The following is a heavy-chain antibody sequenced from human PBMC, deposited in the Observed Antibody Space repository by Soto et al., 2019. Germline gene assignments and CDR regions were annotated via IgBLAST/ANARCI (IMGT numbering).Heavy chain of an antibody. CDR1: GYTFTGYY. D-gene: IGHD6-19*01. Sequence: ASVKVTCKASGYTFTGYYMHWVQQAPGQGLEWMGWISPNSGGTNYAQKFQGWVTMTRDTSISTAYMELSRLRSDDTAVYYCARERYSSGWDSNATLESYYYYGMDVWGQGTTVTVS. CDR2: ISPNSGGT. J-gene: IGHJ6*02. CDR3: ARERYSSGWDSNATLESYYYYGMDV. V-gene: IGHV1-2*04.